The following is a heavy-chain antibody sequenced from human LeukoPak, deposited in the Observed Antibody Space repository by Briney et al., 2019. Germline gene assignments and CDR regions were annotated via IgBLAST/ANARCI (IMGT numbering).Heavy chain of an antibody. CDR3: ASGTWIQLWSPYYYYMDV. J-gene: IGHJ6*03. CDR2: IIPIFGTA. D-gene: IGHD5-18*01. Sequence: SVKVSFKASGGTFSSYAISWVRQAPGQGLEWMGGIIPIFGTANYAQKFQGRVTITTDESTTTAYMELSSLRSEDTAVYYCASGTWIQLWSPYYYYMDVWGKGTTVTVSS. CDR1: GGTFSSYA. V-gene: IGHV1-69*05.